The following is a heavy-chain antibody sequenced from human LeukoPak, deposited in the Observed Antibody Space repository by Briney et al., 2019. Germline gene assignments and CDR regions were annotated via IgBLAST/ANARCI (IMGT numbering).Heavy chain of an antibody. Sequence: GGSLRLSCAASGLTFSSYSMNWVRQAPGKGLEWVSSISSSSSYIYYADSVKGRFTISRDNAKNSLYLQMDSLRAEDTAVYYCARDRVVYYDSSGRPGSDYGMDVWGQGTTVTVSS. D-gene: IGHD3-22*01. CDR2: ISSSSSYI. V-gene: IGHV3-21*01. J-gene: IGHJ6*02. CDR3: ARDRVVYYDSSGRPGSDYGMDV. CDR1: GLTFSSYS.